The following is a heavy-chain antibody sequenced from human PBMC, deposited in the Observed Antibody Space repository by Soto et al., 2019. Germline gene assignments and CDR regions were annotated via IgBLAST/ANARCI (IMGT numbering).Heavy chain of an antibody. CDR1: GFTFSSYG. J-gene: IGHJ4*02. CDR2: ISYDGSNK. Sequence: GGSLRLSCAASGFTFSSYGMHWVRQAPGKGLEWVAVISYDGSNKYYADSVKGRFTISRDNSKNTLYLQMNSLRAEDTAVYYCAKSPAPGLLQPEDYWGQGTLVTVSS. CDR3: AKSPAPGLLQPEDY. V-gene: IGHV3-30*18. D-gene: IGHD2-2*01.